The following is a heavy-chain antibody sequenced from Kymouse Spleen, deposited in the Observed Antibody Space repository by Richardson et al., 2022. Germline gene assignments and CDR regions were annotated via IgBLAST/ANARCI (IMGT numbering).Heavy chain of an antibody. D-gene: IGHD1-7*01. CDR1: GGSISSYY. J-gene: IGHJ4*02. CDR2: IYYSGST. V-gene: IGHV4-59*01. CDR3: AREMTGTTFYYFDY. Sequence: QVQLQESGPGLVKPSETLSLTCTVSGGSISSYYWSWIRQPPGKGLEWIGYIYYSGSTNYNPSLKSRVTISVDTSKNQFSLKLSSVTAADTAVYYCAREMTGTTFYYFDYWGQGTLVTVSS.